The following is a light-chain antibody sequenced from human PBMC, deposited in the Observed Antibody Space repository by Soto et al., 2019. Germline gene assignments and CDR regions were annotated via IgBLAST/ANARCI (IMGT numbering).Light chain of an antibody. J-gene: IGKJ1*01. Sequence: IQRTQSTSTLSASVGDRVPITCRARQSISSWLAWYQQKPGKAPRFLIYHASSLESGVPSRFSGSGSGTDFSLTISSLQPDDFATYYCQQYNSYWTFGQGTKVAIK. CDR1: QSISSW. V-gene: IGKV1-5*01. CDR3: QQYNSYWT. CDR2: HAS.